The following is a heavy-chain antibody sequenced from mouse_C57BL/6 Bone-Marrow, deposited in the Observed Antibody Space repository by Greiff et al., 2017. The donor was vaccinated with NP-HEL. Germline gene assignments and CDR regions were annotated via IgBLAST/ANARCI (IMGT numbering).Heavy chain of an antibody. J-gene: IGHJ2*01. CDR1: GYTFTNYW. V-gene: IGHV1-63*01. Sequence: VKLVESGAELVRPGTSVKMSCKASGYTFTNYWIGWAKQRPGHGLEWIGDIYPGGGYTNYNEKFKGKATLTADKSSSTAYMQFSSLTSEDSAIYYCARFLRWPFFDYWGQGTTLTVSS. CDR3: ARFLRWPFFDY. D-gene: IGHD2-3*01. CDR2: IYPGGGYT.